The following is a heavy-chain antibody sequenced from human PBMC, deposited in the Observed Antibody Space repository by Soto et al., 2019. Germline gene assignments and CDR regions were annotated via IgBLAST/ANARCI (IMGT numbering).Heavy chain of an antibody. CDR1: GFSLSTSGVG. D-gene: IGHD3-10*01. J-gene: IGHJ4*02. CDR3: ARMAKRITMVRGVIYFFDY. CDR2: IYWDDDK. V-gene: IGHV2-5*02. Sequence: QITLKESGPTLVKPTQTLTLTCTFSGFSLSTSGVGVGWIRQPPGKALEWLALIYWDDDKRYSPSLKSRLTITKDTSKNQVVLTMTNMDPVDTATYYCARMAKRITMVRGVIYFFDYWGQGTLVTVSS.